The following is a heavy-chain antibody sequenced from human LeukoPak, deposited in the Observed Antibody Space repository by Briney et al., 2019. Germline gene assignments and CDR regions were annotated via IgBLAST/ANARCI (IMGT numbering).Heavy chain of an antibody. V-gene: IGHV3-7*01. J-gene: IGHJ4*02. CDR2: INEDGSNK. D-gene: IGHD6-19*01. CDR3: TRVIVAVPGYFDYFDF. CDR1: GFSFSNHY. Sequence: GFLSLSCTASGFSFSNHYMRWIRQAPGKGLEWVANINEDGSNKWHLGSVKGRFTVSRDNARNSLYLQMNSLRVEDTAVYYCTRVIVAVPGYFDYFDFWGQGVLVTVSS.